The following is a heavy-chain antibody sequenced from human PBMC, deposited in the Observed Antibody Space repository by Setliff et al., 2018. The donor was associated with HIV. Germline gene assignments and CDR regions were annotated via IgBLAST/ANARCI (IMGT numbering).Heavy chain of an antibody. CDR3: ARDEQWPYLYYMDV. J-gene: IGHJ6*03. Sequence: ASVKVSCKASGYTFTDYYIHWVRQAPGQGLEWIGWIYPNTGGTNYAQKFQGRVTMTRDTSISTAYMELSRLTSDDTAVYYCARDEQWPYLYYMDVWGKGTTVTVSS. CDR2: IYPNTGGT. D-gene: IGHD6-19*01. V-gene: IGHV1-2*02. CDR1: GYTFTDYY.